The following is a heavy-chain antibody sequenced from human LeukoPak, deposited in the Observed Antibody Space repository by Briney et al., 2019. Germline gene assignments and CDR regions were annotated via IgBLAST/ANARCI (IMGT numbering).Heavy chain of an antibody. V-gene: IGHV4-34*01. CDR2: INHSGST. CDR3: ARLWSTDCSGGSCPHQPNS. J-gene: IGHJ4*02. Sequence: SETLSLTCAVYGGSFSGYYWSWLRQPPGKGLEWIGEINHSGSTNYNPSLKSRVTISVDTSKNQFSLKLRSVTAADTAMYYCARLWSTDCSGGSCPHQPNSWGQGTLVTVSS. CDR1: GGSFSGYY. D-gene: IGHD2-15*01.